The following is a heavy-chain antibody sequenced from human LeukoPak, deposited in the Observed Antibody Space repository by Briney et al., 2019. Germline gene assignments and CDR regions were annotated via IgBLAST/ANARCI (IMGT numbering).Heavy chain of an antibody. CDR1: SGSISYFY. D-gene: IGHD3-10*01. CDR2: IYTTGTT. Sequence: PSETLSLTCTVSSGSISYFYWSWIRQPPGKGLEWIGRIYTTGTTNYNPSLKSRVTMSVDTSKKQFSLKLSSVTAADTAVYYCARDRYGSGSYYHDYWGQGTLVTVSS. J-gene: IGHJ4*02. V-gene: IGHV4-4*07. CDR3: ARDRYGSGSYYHDY.